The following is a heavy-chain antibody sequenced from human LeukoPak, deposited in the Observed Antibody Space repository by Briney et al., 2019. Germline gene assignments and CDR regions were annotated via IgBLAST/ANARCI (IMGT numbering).Heavy chain of an antibody. CDR1: GGSFSGYY. CDR3: ATRQGG. CDR2: INPSGST. J-gene: IGHJ3*01. Sequence: SETLSLTCAVYGGSFSGYYWSWIRQPPGKGLEWIGEINPSGSTNYNPSLKSRVTISVDTSKNHFSLKLSSVTAADTAVYYCATRQGGWGQGTMVTASS. V-gene: IGHV4-34*01.